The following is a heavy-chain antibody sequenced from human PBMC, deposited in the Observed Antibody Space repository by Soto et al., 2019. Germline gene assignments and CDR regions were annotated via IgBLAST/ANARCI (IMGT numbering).Heavy chain of an antibody. CDR2: ISYDGSNK. Sequence: GGSLRLSCAAPGFTFSHYGMHWVRQAPGKGLEWVAVISYDGSNKYYADSVKGRFTISRDNSKNTLYLQMNSLRAEDTAVYYCAKDNNGYYFDYWGQGTLVTVSS. V-gene: IGHV3-30*18. CDR1: GFTFSHYG. J-gene: IGHJ4*02. CDR3: AKDNNGYYFDY. D-gene: IGHD2-8*01.